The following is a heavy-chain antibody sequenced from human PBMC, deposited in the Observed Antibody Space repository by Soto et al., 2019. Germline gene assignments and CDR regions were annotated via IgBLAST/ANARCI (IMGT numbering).Heavy chain of an antibody. V-gene: IGHV4-59*12. CDR3: AKYRRTDAEGYTFDY. CDR1: GDSIVGSY. J-gene: IGHJ4*02. CDR2: IYYSGST. Sequence: SETLSLTCSVSGDSIVGSYWSWIRQSPGKGLEWIGFIYYSGSTEYNPSLKSRVTMSVDTSKNQFSLKLGSVTAADMAVYFCAKYRRTDAEGYTFDYWGQGALVTVSS. D-gene: IGHD5-12*01.